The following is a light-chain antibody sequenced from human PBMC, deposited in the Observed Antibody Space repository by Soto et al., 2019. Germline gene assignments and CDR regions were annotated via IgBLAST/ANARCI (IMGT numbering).Light chain of an antibody. V-gene: IGKV1-39*01. CDR3: QQSHSSPLT. CDR2: AAS. CDR1: RSISDC. J-gene: IGKJ4*01. Sequence: DIQMTQSPSSVSASVGDRVTITCRASRSISDCLNWYKQKPGEAPELLIYAASTLQSGVPSRFSGSGSGTDFTLTISSLQPEDSAAYYCQQSHSSPLTFGGGTKVDIK.